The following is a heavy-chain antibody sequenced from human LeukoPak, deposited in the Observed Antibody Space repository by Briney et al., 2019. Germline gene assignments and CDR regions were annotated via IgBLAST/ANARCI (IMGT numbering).Heavy chain of an antibody. Sequence: PSETLSLTCAVSGYSISSGYDWGWIRQPPGKGLEWIGSIYHSGSTYYNPSLKSRVTISVDTSKNQFSLKLSSVTAADTAVYYCARHLGYCSSTSCSPYYFDYWGQGTLVTVSS. D-gene: IGHD2-2*01. J-gene: IGHJ4*02. CDR3: ARHLGYCSSTSCSPYYFDY. CDR1: GYSISSGYD. V-gene: IGHV4-38-2*01. CDR2: IYHSGST.